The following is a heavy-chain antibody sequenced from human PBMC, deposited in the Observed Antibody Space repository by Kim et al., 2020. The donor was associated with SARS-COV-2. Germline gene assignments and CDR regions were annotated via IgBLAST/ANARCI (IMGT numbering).Heavy chain of an antibody. J-gene: IGHJ4*02. D-gene: IGHD1-20*01. CDR1: GFTFTNAW. V-gene: IGHV3-15*01. CDR2: IKSKADGGTP. Sequence: GGSLRLSCATSGFTFTNAWMTWVRQAPGKGLEWVGRIKSKADGGTPDYAAFVKGRFTISRDDSERKIYLQMKSVKSDDTAVYYCTTNTITWPNEYWGQGTLVTVS. CDR3: TTNTITWPNEY.